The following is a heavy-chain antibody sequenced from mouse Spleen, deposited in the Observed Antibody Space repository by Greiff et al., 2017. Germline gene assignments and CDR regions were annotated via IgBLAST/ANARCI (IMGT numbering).Heavy chain of an antibody. V-gene: IGHV5-6*01. CDR2: ISSGGSYT. CDR3: ARSPEGYYWYFDV. J-gene: IGHJ1*01. Sequence: EVHLVESGGDLVKPGGSLKLSCAASGFTFSSYGMSWVRQTPDTRLEWVATISSGGSYTYYPDSVKGRFIISRDNAKNTLYLQMSSLKSEDTAMYYCARSPEGYYWYFDVWGAGTTVTVSS. D-gene: IGHD2-2*01. CDR1: GFTFSSYG.